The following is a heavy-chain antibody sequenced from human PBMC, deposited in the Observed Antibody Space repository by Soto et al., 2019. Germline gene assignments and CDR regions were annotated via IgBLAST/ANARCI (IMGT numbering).Heavy chain of an antibody. Sequence: XETLSLTCTVSGGSISSSYWSGFRQPPGKGLEWIGYIYYSGSTNYNPSLKSRVTISVDTSKNQFSLKLSSATAADTAVYYCARDPTDADETPYYYGMDVWSQGTTVTVS. CDR1: GGSISSSY. J-gene: IGHJ6*02. V-gene: IGHV4-59*01. CDR2: IYYSGST. CDR3: ARDPTDADETPYYYGMDV.